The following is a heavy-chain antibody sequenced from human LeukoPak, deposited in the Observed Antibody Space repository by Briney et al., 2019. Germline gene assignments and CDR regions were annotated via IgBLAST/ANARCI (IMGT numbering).Heavy chain of an antibody. V-gene: IGHV3-30*02. J-gene: IGHJ4*02. CDR3: AKDIPSSSWYLGY. CDR2: IRGDGNST. Sequence: PGGSLRLSCAASGFTFSSCAMHWVRQAPGKGLEWVALIRGDGNSTYYADSVKGRFTISRDDSKNTLYLQMNSLRPEDTAVYYCAKDIPSSSWYLGYWGQGTLVTVSS. D-gene: IGHD6-13*01. CDR1: GFTFSSCA.